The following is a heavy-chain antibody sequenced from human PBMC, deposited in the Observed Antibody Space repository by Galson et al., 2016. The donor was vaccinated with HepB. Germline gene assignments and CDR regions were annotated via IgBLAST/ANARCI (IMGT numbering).Heavy chain of an antibody. V-gene: IGHV3-30*04. CDR2: ISYDGSYK. CDR3: ARAVHGSGSYWDK. D-gene: IGHD3-10*01. J-gene: IGHJ4*02. CDR1: GFTFSSYA. Sequence: SLRLSCAASGFTFSSYAMHWVRQAPGKGLEWVAVISYDGSYKSYAGAVKGRFTISRGNFKNTLYLHLNRLRGEEAAVYYCARAVHGSGSYWDKWGQGTLVAVSS.